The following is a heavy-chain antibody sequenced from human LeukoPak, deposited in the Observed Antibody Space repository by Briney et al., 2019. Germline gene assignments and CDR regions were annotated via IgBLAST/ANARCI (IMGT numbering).Heavy chain of an antibody. V-gene: IGHV3-21*01. Sequence: GGSLRLSCAASEFTFSSYSMNWVRQAPGKGLEWVSSISSSSSYIYYADSAKGRFTISRDNAKNSLYLQMNSLRAEDTAVYYCARDLYYDSSGYPGYWGQGTLVTVSS. J-gene: IGHJ4*02. CDR1: EFTFSSYS. CDR3: ARDLYYDSSGYPGY. CDR2: ISSSSSYI. D-gene: IGHD3-22*01.